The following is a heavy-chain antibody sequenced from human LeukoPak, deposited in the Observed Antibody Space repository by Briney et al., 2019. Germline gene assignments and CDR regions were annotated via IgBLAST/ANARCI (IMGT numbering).Heavy chain of an antibody. CDR2: ISAYNGNT. J-gene: IGHJ4*02. CDR1: GYTFTSYG. CDR3: ARGPVHLTDIIWFGESPHFDY. Sequence: GASVKVSCKASGYTFTSYGISWVRQAPGQGLEWMGWISAYNGNTNYAQKLQGRVTMTTDTSTSTAYMELRSLRSDDTAVYYCARGPVHLTDIIWFGESPHFDYWGQGTLVTVSS. V-gene: IGHV1-18*01. D-gene: IGHD3-10*01.